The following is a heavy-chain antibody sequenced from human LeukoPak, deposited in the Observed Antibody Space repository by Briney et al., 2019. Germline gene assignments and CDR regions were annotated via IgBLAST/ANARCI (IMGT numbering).Heavy chain of an antibody. J-gene: IGHJ4*02. Sequence: GGSLRLSCAASGFTVSSNSMSWVRQAPGKGLEWVSFIYNSSRIHYSDSVKGRFTISRDNSKNTLYLQMNSLRAEDTAVYYCARRAGAYSHPYDYWGQGTLVTVSS. CDR1: GFTVSSNS. D-gene: IGHD4/OR15-4a*01. CDR2: IYNSSRI. V-gene: IGHV3-53*01. CDR3: ARRAGAYSHPYDY.